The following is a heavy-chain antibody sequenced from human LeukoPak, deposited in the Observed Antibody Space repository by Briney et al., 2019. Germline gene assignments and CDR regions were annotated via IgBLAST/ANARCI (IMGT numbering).Heavy chain of an antibody. J-gene: IGHJ2*01. V-gene: IGHV4-34*01. CDR3: ARGTGELWYFDL. CDR1: GGSFSGYY. D-gene: IGHD7-27*01. CDR2: INHSGST. Sequence: SETLSLTCAVYGGSFSGYYWSWIRQPPGKGLEWIGEINHSGSTNYNPSLKSRVTISVDTSKNQFSLKLSSVTAADTAVYYCARGTGELWYFDLWGRGTLVTVSS.